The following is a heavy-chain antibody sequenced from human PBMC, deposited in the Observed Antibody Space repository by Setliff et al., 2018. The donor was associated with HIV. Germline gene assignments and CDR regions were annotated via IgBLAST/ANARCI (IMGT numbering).Heavy chain of an antibody. J-gene: IGHJ3*02. D-gene: IGHD2-21*02. V-gene: IGHV4-34*01. CDR3: ARGRDDCNYDPFDI. CDR1: GGSFNGYY. CDR2: VNHSGST. Sequence: PSETLSLTCAVYGGSFNGYYWSWIRQPPGKGLEWIGEVNHSGSTNYNPSLKSRVTISVDTSKNQFSLKLSSVTAADTAVYYCARGRDDCNYDPFDIWGQGTMVTVSS.